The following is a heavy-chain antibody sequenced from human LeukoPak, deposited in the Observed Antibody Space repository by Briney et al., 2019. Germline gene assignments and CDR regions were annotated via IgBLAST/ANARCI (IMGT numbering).Heavy chain of an antibody. V-gene: IGHV3-20*04. CDR3: ARDGSIAVKNWFDP. CDR2: INWNGGST. D-gene: IGHD6-19*01. Sequence: PGGSLRLSCAASGFTFDDYSMSWVRQAPGKGLEWVSGINWNGGSTGYADSVKGRFTISRDNAKNSLYLQMNSLRAEDTAVYYCARDGSIAVKNWFDPWGQGTLVSVSS. J-gene: IGHJ5*02. CDR1: GFTFDDYS.